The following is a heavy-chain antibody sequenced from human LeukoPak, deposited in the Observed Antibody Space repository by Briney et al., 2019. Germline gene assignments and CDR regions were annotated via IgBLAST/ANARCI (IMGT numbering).Heavy chain of an antibody. CDR3: ARAPGRLQPFDY. D-gene: IGHD5-24*01. CDR1: GGSISSSNYF. J-gene: IGHJ4*02. V-gene: IGHV4-39*01. Sequence: PSETLSLTCTVSGGSISSSNYFWSWIRQPPGQELEWIASINYGGTTYYNPSLKSRVTISVDTSKNQFSLKLSSVTAADTAVYYCARAPGRLQPFDYWGQGTLVTVSS. CDR2: INYGGTT.